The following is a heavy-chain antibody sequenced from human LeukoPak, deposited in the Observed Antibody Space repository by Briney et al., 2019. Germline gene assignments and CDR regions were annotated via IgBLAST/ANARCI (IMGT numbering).Heavy chain of an antibody. V-gene: IGHV1-2*06. CDR1: GYTLTGYY. CDR3: ARDSVMGAK. J-gene: IGHJ4*02. D-gene: IGHD1-26*01. Sequence: GASVKVSCKASGYTLTGYYMHWVRQAPGQGLEWMGRINPNTGGTNYAQKFQGRVTMTRDTSISTAYLDLISLRSDDAAVYHCARDSVMGAKWGQGTLVTVSS. CDR2: INPNTGGT.